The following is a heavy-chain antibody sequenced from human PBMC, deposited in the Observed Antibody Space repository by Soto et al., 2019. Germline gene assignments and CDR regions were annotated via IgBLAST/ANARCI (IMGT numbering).Heavy chain of an antibody. CDR3: AATLAVRGVILPDY. CDR1: GFTFTSSA. D-gene: IGHD3-10*01. Sequence: VASVKVSCKASGFTFTSSAVQWVRQARGQRLEWIGWIVVGSGNTNYAQKFQERVTITRDMSTSTAYMELSSLRSEDTAVYYCAATLAVRGVILPDYWGQGTLVTVSS. CDR2: IVVGSGNT. V-gene: IGHV1-58*01. J-gene: IGHJ4*02.